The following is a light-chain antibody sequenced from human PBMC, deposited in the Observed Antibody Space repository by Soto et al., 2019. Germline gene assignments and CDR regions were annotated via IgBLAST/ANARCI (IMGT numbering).Light chain of an antibody. CDR1: QSLNSW. Sequence: DIQMTQSPSTLSASVGDRVSITCRASQSLNSWLAWYQQKPGKAPKLLIYKASTLESGVPSRFSGSGSGTEFTLTISSLQPDDVATYYCQQYTTYSFGQGTTLEIK. V-gene: IGKV1-5*03. CDR2: KAS. CDR3: QQYTTYS. J-gene: IGKJ2*01.